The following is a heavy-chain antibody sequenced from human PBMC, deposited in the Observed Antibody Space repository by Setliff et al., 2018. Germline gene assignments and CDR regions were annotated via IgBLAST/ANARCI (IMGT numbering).Heavy chain of an antibody. Sequence: SETLSLTCSVSGGSISSYFWNWVRQPAGKGLEWIGRLHTSGSIDYNPSLKSRVTISVDTSKNQFSLRLRSVTAADTAVYFCARDNTMVGATDYWGLGTLVTVSS. J-gene: IGHJ4*02. D-gene: IGHD1-26*01. CDR2: LHTSGSI. CDR1: GGSISSYF. V-gene: IGHV4-4*07. CDR3: ARDNTMVGATDY.